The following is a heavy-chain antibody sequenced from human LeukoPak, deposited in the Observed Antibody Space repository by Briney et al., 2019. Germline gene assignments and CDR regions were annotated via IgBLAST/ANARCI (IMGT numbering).Heavy chain of an antibody. CDR3: ATDLHFGYCTATSCANY. CDR1: GFTFISSW. D-gene: IGHD2-2*03. Sequence: PGGSLRRSCAASGFTFISSWMTWVRQAPGKGLEWVGRIRSTPDGGATDYAAPVKGRFTISRDDSKNTLYLQMSSLRTEDTAVYYCATDLHFGYCTATSCANYWGQGTLVAVSS. CDR2: IRSTPDGGAT. J-gene: IGHJ4*02. V-gene: IGHV3-15*01.